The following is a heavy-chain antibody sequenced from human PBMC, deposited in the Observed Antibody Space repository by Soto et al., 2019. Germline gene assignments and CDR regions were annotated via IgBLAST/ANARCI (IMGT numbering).Heavy chain of an antibody. V-gene: IGHV4-31*03. D-gene: IGHD6-13*01. CDR3: ARMAPHNIAAASPFDY. CDR2: IYYSGST. CDR1: GGSISSGGYY. Sequence: QVQLQESGPGLVKPSQTLSLTCTVSGGSISSGGYYWSWIRQHPGKGLEWIGYIYYSGSTYYNPSLKSRVTISVDTSKNQFSLKLSSVTAADTAVYYRARMAPHNIAAASPFDYWGQGTLVTVSS. J-gene: IGHJ4*02.